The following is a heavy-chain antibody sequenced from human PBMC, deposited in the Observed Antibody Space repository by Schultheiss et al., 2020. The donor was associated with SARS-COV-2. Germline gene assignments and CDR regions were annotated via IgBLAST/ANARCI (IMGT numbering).Heavy chain of an antibody. V-gene: IGHV4-31*03. Sequence: SETLSLTCTVSGGSISSGGYYWSWIRQHPGKGLEWIGYIYYSGSTYYNPSLKSRVTISVDTSKNQFSLKLSSVTAADTAVYYCARDAVDSSGYYYYYWGQGTLVTVSS. CDR3: ARDAVDSSGYYYYY. J-gene: IGHJ4*02. CDR1: GGSISSGGYY. D-gene: IGHD3-22*01. CDR2: IYYSGST.